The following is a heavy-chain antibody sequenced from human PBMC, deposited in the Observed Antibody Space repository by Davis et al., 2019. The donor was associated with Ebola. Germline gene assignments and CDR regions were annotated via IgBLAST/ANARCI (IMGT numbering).Heavy chain of an antibody. V-gene: IGHV3-74*01. CDR3: ARLIRFPGIGTDV. CDR1: GFTFSSHW. J-gene: IGHJ4*02. CDR2: INTDGGST. D-gene: IGHD1-1*01. Sequence: GESLKISCAASGFTFSSHWMHWVRQTPGKGLVWVSRINTDGGSTSYADSVKGRFTVSRDNAKNTLFLQMNSLRAEDTAVYYCARLIRFPGIGTDVWGQGALVTVSS.